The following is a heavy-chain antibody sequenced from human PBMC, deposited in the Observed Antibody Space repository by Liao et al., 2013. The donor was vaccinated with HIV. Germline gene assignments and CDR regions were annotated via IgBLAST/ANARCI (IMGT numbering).Heavy chain of an antibody. V-gene: IGHV4-59*10. CDR1: GGSISDYY. CDR3: ARDFLRAFDI. Sequence: QVQLQQWGAGLLKPSETLSLTCTVSGGSISDYYWTWIRQPAGRGLEWIGRFQSGGSTKYNPSLKSRVTISVDTSKNQFSLKLSSVTAADTAIYYCARDFLRAFDIWGQGTMVSVSS. J-gene: IGHJ3*02. CDR2: FQSGGST. D-gene: IGHD2/OR15-2a*01.